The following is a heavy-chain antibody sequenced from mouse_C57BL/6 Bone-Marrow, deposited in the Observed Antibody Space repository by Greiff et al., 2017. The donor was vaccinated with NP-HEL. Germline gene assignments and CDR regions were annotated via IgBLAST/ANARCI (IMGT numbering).Heavy chain of an antibody. CDR1: GFSLTSYA. CDR3: ARIGAYDGYPGLAY. CDR2: IWTGGGT. Sequence: VMLVESGPGLVAPSQSLSITCTVSGFSLTSYAISWVRQPPGKGLEWLGVIWTGGGTNYNSALKSRLSISKDNSKSQVFLKMNSLQTDDTARYYCARIGAYDGYPGLAYWGQGTLVTVSA. V-gene: IGHV2-9-1*01. D-gene: IGHD2-3*01. J-gene: IGHJ3*01.